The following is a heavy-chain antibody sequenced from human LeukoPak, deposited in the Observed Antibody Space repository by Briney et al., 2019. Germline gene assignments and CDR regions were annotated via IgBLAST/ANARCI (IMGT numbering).Heavy chain of an antibody. CDR1: GGSFSGYY. CDR2: INHSGST. Sequence: PSETLSLTCAVYGGSFSGYYWSWIRQPPGKGLEWIGEINHSGSTNYNPSLKSRVTISVDTSKNQFSLKLSSVTAADTAVYYCARGAEYSSSDWFDPWGQGTLVTVSS. D-gene: IGHD6-6*01. CDR3: ARGAEYSSSDWFDP. V-gene: IGHV4-34*01. J-gene: IGHJ5*02.